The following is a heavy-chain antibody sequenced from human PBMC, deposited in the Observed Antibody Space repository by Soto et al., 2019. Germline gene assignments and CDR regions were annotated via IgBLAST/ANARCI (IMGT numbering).Heavy chain of an antibody. CDR2: ISVHNGNT. CDR3: ASRNYYDSSGYTPFDY. V-gene: IGHV1-18*04. J-gene: IGHJ4*02. D-gene: IGHD3-22*01. Sequence: ASVKVSCKASGYTFSTYGLVWVRQAPGQGLEWMGWISVHNGNTNTAQNLHGRVTMTTDRHTTTAYMELSSLRSEDTAVYYCASRNYYDSSGYTPFDYWGQGTLVTVSS. CDR1: GYTFSTYG.